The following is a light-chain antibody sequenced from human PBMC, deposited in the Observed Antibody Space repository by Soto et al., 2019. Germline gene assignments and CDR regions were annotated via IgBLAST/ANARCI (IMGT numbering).Light chain of an antibody. CDR1: NSDVGTYDL. Sequence: QSALTQPASVSGSPGQAITISCTGTNSDVGTYDLVSWYQLHPGKAPKLMIYEVTKRPSVFSNRFSGSKSGNTASLTISGLQAEDEAEYYCCSYAGSRTYVFGSGTKVTVL. V-gene: IGLV2-23*02. CDR2: EVT. CDR3: CSYAGSRTYV. J-gene: IGLJ1*01.